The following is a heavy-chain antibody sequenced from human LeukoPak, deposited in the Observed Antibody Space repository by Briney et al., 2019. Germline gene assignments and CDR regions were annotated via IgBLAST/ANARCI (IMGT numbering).Heavy chain of an antibody. CDR2: ISSSSSYI. D-gene: IGHD5-18*01. CDR1: GFTFSSYS. V-gene: IGHV3-21*01. J-gene: IGHJ3*02. Sequence: GGSLRLSCAASGFTFSSYSMNWVRQAPGKGLEWVPSISSSSSYIYYADSVKGRFTISRDNAKNSLYLQMNSLRAEDTAVYYCARDMDTAMHDAFDIWGQGTMVTVSS. CDR3: ARDMDTAMHDAFDI.